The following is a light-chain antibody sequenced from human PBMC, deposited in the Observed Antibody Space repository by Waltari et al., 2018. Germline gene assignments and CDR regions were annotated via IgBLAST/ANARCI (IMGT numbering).Light chain of an antibody. Sequence: PGEGATLSCRASQSVGRSLVWYQQKPGRAPRLLIYGASIRATGIPDRFTGSGSGTDFSLTISRLEPEDSAVYYCQMYVRLPVTFGQGTKVEI. CDR2: GAS. CDR1: QSVGRS. V-gene: IGKV3-20*01. J-gene: IGKJ1*01. CDR3: QMYVRLPVT.